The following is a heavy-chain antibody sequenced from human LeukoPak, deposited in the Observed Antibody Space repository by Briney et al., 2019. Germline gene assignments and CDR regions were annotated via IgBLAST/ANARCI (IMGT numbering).Heavy chain of an antibody. J-gene: IGHJ4*02. CDR2: IYTSGNA. Sequence: SETLSLTCSVSGGSISDFYWSWIRQPAGKGLEWIGRIYTSGNANYNPSLKSRLTMSVDTSKNQFPLKLTSVSAADTAMYFCAKTGSLMGRFFDYWGQGIQVIVSS. CDR3: AKTGSLMGRFFDY. CDR1: GGSISDFY. D-gene: IGHD3-10*01. V-gene: IGHV4-4*07.